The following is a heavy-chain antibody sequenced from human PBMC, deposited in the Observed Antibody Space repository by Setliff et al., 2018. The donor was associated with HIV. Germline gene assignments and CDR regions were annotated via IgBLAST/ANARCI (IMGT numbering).Heavy chain of an antibody. Sequence: SETLSLTCTVSGGSISGHYWSWIRQTPGKGLEWIASSYHTGSKYYNPSLKRRVTISVDTSKNQFSLKLTSVTAADTAVYYCARNHYYGSGKNRWFDPWGQGMLVTVSS. V-gene: IGHV4-38-2*02. CDR2: SYHTGSK. D-gene: IGHD3-10*01. J-gene: IGHJ5*02. CDR3: ARNHYYGSGKNRWFDP. CDR1: GGSISGHY.